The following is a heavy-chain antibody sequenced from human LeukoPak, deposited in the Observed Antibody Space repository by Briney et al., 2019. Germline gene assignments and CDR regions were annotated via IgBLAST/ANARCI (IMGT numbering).Heavy chain of an antibody. D-gene: IGHD3-16*01. CDR1: GGTFSSYA. J-gene: IGHJ4*02. Sequence: ASGKVSCKASGGTFSSYAISWVRQAPGQGLEWMGGIIPIFGTANYAQKFQGRVTITADESTSTAYMELSSLRSEDTAVYYCAREPHYEMRYFDYWGQGTLVTVSS. CDR2: IIPIFGTA. V-gene: IGHV1-69*13. CDR3: AREPHYEMRYFDY.